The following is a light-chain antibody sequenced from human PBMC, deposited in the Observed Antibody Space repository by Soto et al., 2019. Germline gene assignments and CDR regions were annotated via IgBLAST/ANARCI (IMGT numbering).Light chain of an antibody. CDR1: QSINNW. CDR2: EAS. Sequence: DIQMTQSPSTLSASVGDRVTITCRASQSINNWLAWYQQKPGEAPKLLIYEASTLESGVPSRFSGSRSGPEFTLTISGLQPDDSATYYCQQYDSYSVTFGGGTKVEIK. V-gene: IGKV1-5*03. CDR3: QQYDSYSVT. J-gene: IGKJ4*01.